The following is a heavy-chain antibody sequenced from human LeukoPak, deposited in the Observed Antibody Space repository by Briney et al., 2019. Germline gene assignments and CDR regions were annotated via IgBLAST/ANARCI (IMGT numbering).Heavy chain of an antibody. D-gene: IGHD5-18*01. CDR1: GYTFTGYY. J-gene: IGHJ4*02. Sequence: ASVKVSCKASGYTFTGYYMHWVRQAPGQGLEWMGWINCNSGATNYAQKFQGWVTMTRDTSITTAHMELNRLTSDDTAVYYCARDRRGYTYAYDHWGQGTLVTVSS. CDR2: INCNSGAT. CDR3: ARDRRGYTYAYDH. V-gene: IGHV1-2*04.